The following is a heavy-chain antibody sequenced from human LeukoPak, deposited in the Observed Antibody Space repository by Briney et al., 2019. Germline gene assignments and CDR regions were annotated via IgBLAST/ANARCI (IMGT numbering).Heavy chain of an antibody. J-gene: IGHJ1*01. CDR2: ISGSGDST. V-gene: IGHV3-23*01. CDR3: AEGGSGNSYSQVQH. Sequence: PGESLRLSCAASGFTFSSYAMTWVRQAPGKGLEWVSVISGSGDSTYYAGSVKGRFTISRDNSKNTMYLQMNSLRVEDTAVYYCAEGGSGNSYSQVQHWGQGALLTVSS. D-gene: IGHD2-15*01. CDR1: GFTFSSYA.